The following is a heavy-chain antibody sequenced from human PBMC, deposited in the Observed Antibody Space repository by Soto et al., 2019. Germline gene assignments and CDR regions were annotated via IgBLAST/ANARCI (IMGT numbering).Heavy chain of an antibody. CDR1: GGSFSGYY. D-gene: IGHD5-12*01. Sequence: QVQLQQWGAGLLKPSETLSLTCAVYGGSFSGYYWSWIRQPPGKGLEWIGEINLSGSTNYNPSLKSRVTISVDTSKNQFSLKLSSVTAADTAVYYCARGGGYDDFDYWGQGTLVTVSS. V-gene: IGHV4-34*01. J-gene: IGHJ4*02. CDR3: ARGGGYDDFDY. CDR2: INLSGST.